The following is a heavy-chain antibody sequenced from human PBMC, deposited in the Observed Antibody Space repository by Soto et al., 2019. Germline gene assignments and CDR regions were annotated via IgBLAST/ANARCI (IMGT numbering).Heavy chain of an antibody. J-gene: IGHJ6*02. D-gene: IGHD3-3*01. CDR3: ARDYLRFLEWSRYYYGMDV. Sequence: SVKVSCKASGGTFSSDAISWVRQAPGQGLEWMGGIIPIFGTANYAQKFQGRVTITADESTSTAYMELSSLRSEDTAVYYCARDYLRFLEWSRYYYGMDVWGQGTTVTVS. CDR2: IIPIFGTA. V-gene: IGHV1-69*13. CDR1: GGTFSSDA.